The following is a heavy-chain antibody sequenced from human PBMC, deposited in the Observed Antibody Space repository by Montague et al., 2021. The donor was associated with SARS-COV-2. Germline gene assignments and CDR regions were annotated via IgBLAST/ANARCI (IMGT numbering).Heavy chain of an antibody. Sequence: SETLSLTCTVSGVSFLSCSSGWHRHAPGKHLECVWHLIQSGTTIYNPSVKSGVTISEDTSKNQFYLRLNSVTAADTAVYYCARGRRPVVVTGAGSAERAFDIWGQGAMVTVSS. V-gene: IGHV4-34*01. CDR3: ARGRRPVVVTGAGSAERAFDI. D-gene: IGHD2-21*02. CDR2: LIQSGTT. J-gene: IGHJ3*02. CDR1: GVSFLSCS.